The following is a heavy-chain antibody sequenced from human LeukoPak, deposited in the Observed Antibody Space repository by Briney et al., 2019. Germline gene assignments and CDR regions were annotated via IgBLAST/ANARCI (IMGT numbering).Heavy chain of an antibody. V-gene: IGHV3-7*01. CDR3: ARHYYHALDV. CDR1: GFTFSSAW. D-gene: IGHD3-10*01. Sequence: GGSLRLSCAAPGFTFSSAWMTWVRQAPGKGLEWVANVKVDGSEKYDVDSVKGRFTISRDNAKNSLFLQMNSLRVEDTAVYYCARHYYHALDVWGQGTTVTVSS. CDR2: VKVDGSEK. J-gene: IGHJ6*02.